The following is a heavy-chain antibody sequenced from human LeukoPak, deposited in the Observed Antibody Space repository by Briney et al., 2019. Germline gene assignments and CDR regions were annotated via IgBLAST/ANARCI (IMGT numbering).Heavy chain of an antibody. CDR3: ARHKWGYFDY. CDR1: GGSISSYY. CDR2: IYYSGST. D-gene: IGHD7-27*01. V-gene: IGHV4-59*08. Sequence: SSETLSPTCTVSGGSISSYYWSWIRQPPGKGLEWIGYIYYSGSTNYNPSLKSRVTISVDTSKNQFSLKLSSVTAADTAVYYCARHKWGYFDYWGQGTLVTVSS. J-gene: IGHJ4*02.